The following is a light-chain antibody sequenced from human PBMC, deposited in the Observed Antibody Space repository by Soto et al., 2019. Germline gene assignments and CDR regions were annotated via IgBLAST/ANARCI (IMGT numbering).Light chain of an antibody. CDR2: DAS. V-gene: IGKV3-11*01. J-gene: IGKJ1*01. CDR1: QSIGSY. CDR3: QQRNNWPPWT. Sequence: EIVLTQSPATLSLSPGERATLSCRASQSIGSYLAWYQQKPGQAPRLLFYDASNRATGIPARFSGSGSGTDFTLTISSLEPEDFSVYYCQQRNNWPPWTFGQGTKVETK.